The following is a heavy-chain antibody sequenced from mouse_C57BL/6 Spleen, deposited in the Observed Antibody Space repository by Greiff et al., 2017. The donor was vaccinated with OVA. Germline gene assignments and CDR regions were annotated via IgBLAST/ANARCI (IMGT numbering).Heavy chain of an antibody. J-gene: IGHJ3*01. D-gene: IGHD1-1*01. V-gene: IGHV1-9*01. CDR1: GYTFTGFW. CDR2: ILPGRGST. Sequence: QVPLQLSGAELMKPGASVKLSCKATGYTFTGFWIELVKQRPGHGLEWIGEILPGRGSTNYNEKFMGKAPLTSDTSSNTSYMQLSSLTTEDSAIYYCASGPLLRQCAYWGQGTLVTVSA. CDR3: ASGPLLRQCAY.